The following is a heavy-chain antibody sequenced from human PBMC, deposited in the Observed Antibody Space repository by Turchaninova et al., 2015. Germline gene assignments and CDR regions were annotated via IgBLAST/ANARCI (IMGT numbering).Heavy chain of an antibody. CDR2: ISGSGGGP. CDR3: AKVGGSTVVVVAATVYFDY. Sequence: EVQLVESGGGLVQPGGSLRLSCAASGFTFSTYAMSWVRQAPGKGLGWGAGISGSGGGPYYADYVKGRFTISRDNSKNTLYLQMNSLRAEDTAVYYCAKVGGSTVVVVAATVYFDYWGQGTLVTVSS. D-gene: IGHD2-15*01. V-gene: IGHV3-23*04. J-gene: IGHJ4*02. CDR1: GFTFSTYA.